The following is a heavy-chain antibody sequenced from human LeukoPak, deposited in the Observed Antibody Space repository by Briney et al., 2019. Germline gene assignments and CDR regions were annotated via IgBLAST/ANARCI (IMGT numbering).Heavy chain of an antibody. Sequence: SETLSLTCTVSGGSISSYYWSWIRRPPGKGLEWIGSIYHSGSTYYNPSLKSRVTISVDTSKNQFSLKLSSVTAADTAVYYCARDLRGTSCFDYWGQGTLVTVSS. D-gene: IGHD2-2*01. CDR1: GGSISSYY. CDR2: IYHSGST. J-gene: IGHJ4*02. V-gene: IGHV4-59*12. CDR3: ARDLRGTSCFDY.